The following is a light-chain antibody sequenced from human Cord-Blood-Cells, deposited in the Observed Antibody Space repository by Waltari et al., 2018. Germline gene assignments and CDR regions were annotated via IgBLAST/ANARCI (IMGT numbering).Light chain of an antibody. V-gene: IGKV2-28*01. CDR2: LGS. CDR3: MQALQTPYT. CDR1: QSLLHSNGYNY. Sequence: IVMTQSPLSLPVTPGEPASISCRSSQSLLHSNGYNYLGWYLQKPGQSPQLLIYLGSNRASGVPERFSGSGSGTDFTLKISRVEAEDVGVYYCMQALQTPYTFGQGTKLEIK. J-gene: IGKJ2*01.